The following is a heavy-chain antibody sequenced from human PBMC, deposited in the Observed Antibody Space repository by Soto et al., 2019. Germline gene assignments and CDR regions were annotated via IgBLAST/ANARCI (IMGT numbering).Heavy chain of an antibody. CDR2: ISYSGST. J-gene: IGHJ5*02. V-gene: IGHV4-30-4*01. Sequence: QVQLQESGPGLVKPSQTLSLTCTVSGGSISSGDYYWSWIRQPPGKGLEWIGYISYSGSTYYNPSLKSRVTISVHTSKNQFSLKLSSVTAADTAVYYCVRQYCSSTSCYWSINWFDPWGQGTLVTVSS. D-gene: IGHD2-2*01. CDR3: VRQYCSSTSCYWSINWFDP. CDR1: GGSISSGDYY.